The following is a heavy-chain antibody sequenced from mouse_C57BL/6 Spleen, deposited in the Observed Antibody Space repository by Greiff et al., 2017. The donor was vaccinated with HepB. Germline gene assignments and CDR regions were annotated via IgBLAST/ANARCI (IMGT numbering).Heavy chain of an antibody. V-gene: IGHV6-3*01. J-gene: IGHJ2*01. CDR2: IRLKSDNYAT. Sequence: EVMLVESGGGLVQPGGSMKLSCVASGFTFSNYWMNWVRQSPEKGLEWVAQIRLKSDNYATHYAESVKGRFTISRDDSKSSVYLQMNNLRAEDTGIYYCTGPIYYYGYWGQGTTLTVSS. CDR3: TGPIYYYGY. CDR1: GFTFSNYW. D-gene: IGHD1-1*01.